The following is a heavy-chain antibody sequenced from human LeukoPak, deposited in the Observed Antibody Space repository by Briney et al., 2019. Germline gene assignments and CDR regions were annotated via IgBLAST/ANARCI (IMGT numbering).Heavy chain of an antibody. CDR1: GGPVGSGSYC. Sequence: SETLSLTCTASGGPVGSGSYCWSWIRLHPGKGLEWIGYIYYSGSTYYNPSLKSRVTISVDTSKNQFSLKLSSVTAADTAVYYCTAHSDYYDSPDYNWFDPWGQGTLVTVSS. D-gene: IGHD3-22*01. CDR2: IYYSGST. V-gene: IGHV4-31*02. CDR3: TAHSDYYDSPDYNWFDP. J-gene: IGHJ5*02.